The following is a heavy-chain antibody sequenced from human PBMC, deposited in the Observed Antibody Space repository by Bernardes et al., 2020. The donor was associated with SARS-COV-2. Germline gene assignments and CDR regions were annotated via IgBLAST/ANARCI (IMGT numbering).Heavy chain of an antibody. D-gene: IGHD3-22*01. Sequence: GGSLRLSCAASGFTFSNAWMSWVRQAPGKGLEWVGRIKIKTDGGTTDYAAPVKCRFTISRDDSKNTLYLQMNSLKTEDTAVYYCTTDYTYYYDSSTYRYFDLWGRGTLVTVSS. CDR2: IKIKTDGGTT. CDR1: GFTFSNAW. J-gene: IGHJ2*01. CDR3: TTDYTYYYDSSTYRYFDL. V-gene: IGHV3-15*01.